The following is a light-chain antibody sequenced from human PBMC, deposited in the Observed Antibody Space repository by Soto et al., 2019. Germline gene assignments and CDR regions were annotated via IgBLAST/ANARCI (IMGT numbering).Light chain of an antibody. V-gene: IGKV3-11*01. CDR2: DAS. CDR3: QQRTNWPWT. Sequence: EIVLTQSPGTLSLSPGERATLSCRASSSVSTSLAWYQQNPGQAPRLLIYDASNRATGIPARFSGSGSGTDFTLIISSLEPEDFAVYYCQQRTNWPWTFGQGTKVEIK. J-gene: IGKJ1*01. CDR1: SSVSTS.